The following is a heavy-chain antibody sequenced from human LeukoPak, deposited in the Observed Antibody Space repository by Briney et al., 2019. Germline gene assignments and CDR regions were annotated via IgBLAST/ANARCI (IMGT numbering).Heavy chain of an antibody. D-gene: IGHD6-13*01. J-gene: IGHJ1*01. CDR2: IIPIFGTA. Sequence: SVKVSCKASGGTFSSYAISWVRHAPGQGLEWMGGIIPIFGTANYAQKFQGRVTITADKSTSTAYMELSSLRSEDTAVYYCARDPYSSSWYVGYSQHWGQGTLVTVSS. CDR1: GGTFSSYA. V-gene: IGHV1-69*06. CDR3: ARDPYSSSWYVGYSQH.